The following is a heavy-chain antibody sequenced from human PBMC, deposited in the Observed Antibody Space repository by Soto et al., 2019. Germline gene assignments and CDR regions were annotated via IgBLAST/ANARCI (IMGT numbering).Heavy chain of an antibody. CDR3: GRRGGRATISYYFDF. D-gene: IGHD3-16*01. Sequence: SETLSLTCTVSGGCVSSSSYYWGWVRQPPGKGLEWIGSVYYSGSTYYNPSLESRVTISVDKSKNQFSLKLMSLSAADTAVYYCGRRGGRATISYYFDFWGQGALVTVSS. CDR1: GGCVSSSSYY. CDR2: VYYSGST. V-gene: IGHV4-39*01. J-gene: IGHJ4*02.